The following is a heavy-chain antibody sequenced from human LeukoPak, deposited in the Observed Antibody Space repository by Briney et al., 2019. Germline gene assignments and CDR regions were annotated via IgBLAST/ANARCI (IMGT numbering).Heavy chain of an antibody. Sequence: PSETLSLTCAVYGGSFSGYYWSWIRQPPGKGLEWIGEINHSGSTNYNPSLKSRLTFSLDKSKNQFSLKLTSVTAADTALYYCARNYYGSGSFYVHNWGQGTLVTVSS. CDR1: GGSFSGYY. CDR2: INHSGST. D-gene: IGHD3-10*01. V-gene: IGHV4-34*01. J-gene: IGHJ4*02. CDR3: ARNYYGSGSFYVHN.